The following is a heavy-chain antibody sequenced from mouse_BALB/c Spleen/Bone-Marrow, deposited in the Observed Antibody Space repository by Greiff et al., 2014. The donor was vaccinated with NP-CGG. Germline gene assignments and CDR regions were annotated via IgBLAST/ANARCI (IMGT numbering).Heavy chain of an antibody. Sequence: VQLQQSGGGLVQPGGSLRLSCATSGFTFTDYYMSWVRQTPGKALEWLGFIRNKANGYTTDHSVSVKGRFTISRDNSQSILYLQMNTLRAEDSATYYCARDENYDIYWYFDVWGAGTTVTVSS. CDR1: GFTFTDYY. V-gene: IGHV7-3*02. J-gene: IGHJ1*01. CDR2: IRNKANGYTT. CDR3: ARDENYDIYWYFDV. D-gene: IGHD1-1*01.